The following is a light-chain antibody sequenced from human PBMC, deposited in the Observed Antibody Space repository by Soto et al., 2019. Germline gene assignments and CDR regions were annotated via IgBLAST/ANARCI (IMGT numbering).Light chain of an antibody. Sequence: QSVLTQPPSVSGAPGQRVTISCTGSSSNIGAGYDVHWYQRLPGTAPKLLIYDNTNRPSGVPDRFSGSKSGTSASLAITGLQADDEADYYCQSYDTSLSGVLFGGGTQLTVL. CDR2: DNT. J-gene: IGLJ2*01. CDR1: SSNIGAGYD. V-gene: IGLV1-40*01. CDR3: QSYDTSLSGVL.